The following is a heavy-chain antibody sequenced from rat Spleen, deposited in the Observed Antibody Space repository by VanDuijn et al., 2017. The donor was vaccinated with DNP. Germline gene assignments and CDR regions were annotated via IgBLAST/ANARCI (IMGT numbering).Heavy chain of an antibody. D-gene: IGHD4-1*01. CDR3: GKNTGYYFDH. CDR2: ISTSGSRT. Sequence: EVQLVESGGDFVQPGRSLTLSCAASGFTFSDYYMAWVRQAPKKGLEWVATISTSGSRTYYPDSVKGRFTISRDNAKSSLYLQMNSLKSEDTATYYCGKNTGYYFDHWGQGVMVTVSS. J-gene: IGHJ2*01. V-gene: IGHV5S10*01. CDR1: GFTFSDYY.